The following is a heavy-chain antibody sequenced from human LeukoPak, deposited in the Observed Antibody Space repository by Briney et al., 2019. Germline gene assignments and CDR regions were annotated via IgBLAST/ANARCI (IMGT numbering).Heavy chain of an antibody. D-gene: IGHD3-22*01. J-gene: IGHJ4*02. CDR3: ARDPGYYDSSGYSYYFDY. V-gene: IGHV3-33*01. Sequence: GRSLRLSCAASGFTFSSYGMHWVRQAPGKGLEWVAVIWYDGSNKYYADSVKGRFTISRDNSKNTLYLQMNSLRAEDTAVYYCARDPGYYDSSGYSYYFDYWGQGTLVTVSS. CDR2: IWYDGSNK. CDR1: GFTFSSYG.